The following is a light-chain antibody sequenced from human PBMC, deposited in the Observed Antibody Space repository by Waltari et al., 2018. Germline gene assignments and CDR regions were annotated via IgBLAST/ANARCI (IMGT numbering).Light chain of an antibody. CDR2: SHN. J-gene: IGLJ3*02. CDR3: GTWDDSLNGWV. V-gene: IGLV1-44*01. CDR1: GSNIGSST. Sequence: QSVLTQPPSASGTPGQRVTISCSGSGSNIGSSTVDWYPQLPGTAPKLLIHSHNQRPSGVPDRFSAAKSCTSSSLAISGLQSEDEADYCCGTWDDSLNGWVFGGGTKLTVL.